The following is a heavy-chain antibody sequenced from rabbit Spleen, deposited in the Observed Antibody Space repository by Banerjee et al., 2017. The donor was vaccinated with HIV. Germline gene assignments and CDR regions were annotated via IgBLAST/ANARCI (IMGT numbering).Heavy chain of an antibody. V-gene: IGHV1S45*01. CDR1: GFSFSSSYY. J-gene: IGHJ3*01. CDR3: ARSSSNRDAYRLGRLDL. D-gene: IGHD6-1*01. CDR2: IYTGSSGST. Sequence: QEQLVESGGGLVQPEGSLTLTCTASGFSFSSSYYMCWVRQAPGKGLEWTGCIYTGSSGSTYYASWAKGRFTISKTSSTTVTLQMTSLTAADTATYFCARSSSNRDAYRLGRLDLWGQGTLVTVS.